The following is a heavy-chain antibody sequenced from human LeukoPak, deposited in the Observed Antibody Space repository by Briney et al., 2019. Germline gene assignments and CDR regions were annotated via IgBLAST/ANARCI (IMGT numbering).Heavy chain of an antibody. CDR3: AELGITMIGGV. CDR2: ISSSGSTI. CDR1: GFSFSVYW. Sequence: GGSLRLSCAASGFSFSVYWMHWVRQAPGKGLEWVSYISSSGSTIYYADSVKGGFTISRDNAKNPLYLQMYSLRAEDTAVYYCAELGITMIGGVWGKGATVTISS. J-gene: IGHJ6*04. D-gene: IGHD3-10*02. V-gene: IGHV3-48*04.